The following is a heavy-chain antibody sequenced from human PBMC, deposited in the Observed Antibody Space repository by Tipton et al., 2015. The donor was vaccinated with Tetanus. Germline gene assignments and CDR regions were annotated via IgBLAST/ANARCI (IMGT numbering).Heavy chain of an antibody. V-gene: IGHV3-7*01. J-gene: IGHJ4*02. D-gene: IGHD1-14*01. Sequence: GSLRLSCAASGFSFSSFLMTWVRQAPGKGLELVASIKHDGSEEYYVDSVKGRFAISRDNAWSSLHLQMNSLRVEDTAVYYCARDVTGTFSGRRWGQGTLVTVSS. CDR1: GFSFSSFL. CDR2: IKHDGSEE. CDR3: ARDVTGTFSGRR.